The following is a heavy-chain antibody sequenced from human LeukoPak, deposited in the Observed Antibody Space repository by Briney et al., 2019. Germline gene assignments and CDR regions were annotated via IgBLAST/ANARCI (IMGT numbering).Heavy chain of an antibody. J-gene: IGHJ6*03. D-gene: IGHD6-6*01. CDR1: GFTFSSYW. CDR2: INSDGSRT. V-gene: IGHV3-74*01. CDR3: ARAGVAARIYYYYYYMDV. Sequence: GGSLRLSCAASGFTFSSYWMHWVRQAPGKGLVWVSHINSDGSRTSYADSVKGRFTISRDNAKNSLYLQMNSLRAEDTAVYYCARAGVAARIYYYYYYMDVWGKGTTVTVSS.